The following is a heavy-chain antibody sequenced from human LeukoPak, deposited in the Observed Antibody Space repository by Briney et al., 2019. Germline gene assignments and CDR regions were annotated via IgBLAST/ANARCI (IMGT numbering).Heavy chain of an antibody. CDR1: GFSFRDFW. CDR3: ARFGYSGWNLEY. Sequence: GGSLRLSCAASGFSFRDFWMTWVRQAPGKGLEWVAYINQGGSVKYYVDSVKGRFTISRDDAKSSLYVQMNSLRDEDTAVYYCARFGYSGWNLEYWGQGTLVTVSS. V-gene: IGHV3-7*01. D-gene: IGHD5-12*01. J-gene: IGHJ4*02. CDR2: INQGGSVK.